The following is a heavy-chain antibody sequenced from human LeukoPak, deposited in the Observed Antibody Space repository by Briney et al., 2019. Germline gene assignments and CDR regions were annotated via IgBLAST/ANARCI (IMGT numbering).Heavy chain of an antibody. Sequence: GGSLRLSCAGSGYRFGAYSMNWVRQAPGKGLEWVSLITSDSNFRYYAGSVKGRFTISRDNTNNSLYLQMSSLRPEDTAIYYCVRNLFYGSGSLAYWGRGTPVTVSS. CDR1: GYRFGAYS. V-gene: IGHV3-21*01. CDR2: ITSDSNFR. D-gene: IGHD3-10*01. CDR3: VRNLFYGSGSLAY. J-gene: IGHJ4*02.